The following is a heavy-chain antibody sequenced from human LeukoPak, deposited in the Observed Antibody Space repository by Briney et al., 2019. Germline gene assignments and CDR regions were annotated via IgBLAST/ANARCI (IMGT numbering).Heavy chain of an antibody. D-gene: IGHD3-10*01. CDR3: ARDRRTHYYGSGSS. CDR2: IYYSGST. V-gene: IGHV4-30-4*08. Sequence: SETLSLTCTVSGGSISSGDYYWSWIRQPPGKGLEWIVYIYYSGSTYYNPSLKSRVTISVDTSKNQFSLKLSSGTAADTAVYYCARDRRTHYYGSGSSWGQGTLVTVSS. CDR1: GGSISSGDYY. J-gene: IGHJ5*02.